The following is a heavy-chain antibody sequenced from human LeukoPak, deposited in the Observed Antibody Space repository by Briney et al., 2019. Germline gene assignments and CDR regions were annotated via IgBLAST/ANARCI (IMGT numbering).Heavy chain of an antibody. CDR2: IKSKSDGGAA. J-gene: IGHJ4*02. Sequence: PGGSLRLSCAASGFTFSNAWMSWVRQAPGKGLEWVGRIKSKSDGGAADYAAPVKGRFTVSRDDSKNTLYLQMNSLKTEDTAVYYCTTNPRGASSNFDYWGQGTLVTVSS. V-gene: IGHV3-15*01. CDR3: TTNPRGASSNFDY. CDR1: GFTFSNAW. D-gene: IGHD3-10*01.